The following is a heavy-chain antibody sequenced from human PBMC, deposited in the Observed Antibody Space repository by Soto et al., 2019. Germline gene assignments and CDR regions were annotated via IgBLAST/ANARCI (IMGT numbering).Heavy chain of an antibody. CDR3: ARVAPYCSTTTCYIDS. CDR2: ISGRSSAI. J-gene: IGHJ4*02. Sequence: EVQLVESGGGLVQPGGSLRLSCAASGFTFSTYSLTWVRQAPGKGLEWVSYISGRSSAIYYADSVKGRFVISRDNSKNTVYLQMNSLRAEDTALYYCARVAPYCSTTTCYIDSWGQGTLVTVSS. V-gene: IGHV3-48*01. CDR1: GFTFSTYS. D-gene: IGHD2-2*01.